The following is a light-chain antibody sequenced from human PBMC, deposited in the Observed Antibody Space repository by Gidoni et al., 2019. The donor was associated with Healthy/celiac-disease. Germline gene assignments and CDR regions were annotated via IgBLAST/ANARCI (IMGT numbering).Light chain of an antibody. CDR1: QSVSSN. J-gene: IGKJ2*01. Sequence: ELVISQSPATLSVSPGERATLSCRASQSVSSNLAWYQQKPGQAPRLLIYGASTRATGIPARFSGSGSGTEFTLTISSLQSEDFAVYYCQQYNNWPPYTFGQGTKLEIK. V-gene: IGKV3-15*01. CDR3: QQYNNWPPYT. CDR2: GAS.